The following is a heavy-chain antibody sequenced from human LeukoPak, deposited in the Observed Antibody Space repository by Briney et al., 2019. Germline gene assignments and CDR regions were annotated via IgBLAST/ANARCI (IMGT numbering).Heavy chain of an antibody. CDR1: GFTFSSYA. D-gene: IGHD6-13*01. CDR2: ISSNGAST. V-gene: IGHV3-23*01. Sequence: GGSLRLSCAASGFTFSSYAMSWVRQAPVKGLEWVSDISSNGASTYYVDSVKGRFTISRDNSKNTLFLQMNSLRAEDTAVYYCAKRGSVGTLGHFDYWGQGTLVTVSS. CDR3: AKRGSVGTLGHFDY. J-gene: IGHJ4*02.